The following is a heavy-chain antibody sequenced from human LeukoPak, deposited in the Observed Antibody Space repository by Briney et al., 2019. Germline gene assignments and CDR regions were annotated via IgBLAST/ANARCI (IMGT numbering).Heavy chain of an antibody. Sequence: GASVKVSCKASGGTFSSYAISWVRQAPGQGLEWMGGIIPIFGTANYAQKFQGRVTITADESTSTAYMELSSLRSEDTAVYYCARDSRGVIAPVINYYYYGMDVWGQGTTVTVSS. V-gene: IGHV1-69*01. CDR2: IIPIFGTA. J-gene: IGHJ6*02. CDR3: ARDSRGVIAPVINYYYYGMDV. D-gene: IGHD3-10*01. CDR1: GGTFSSYA.